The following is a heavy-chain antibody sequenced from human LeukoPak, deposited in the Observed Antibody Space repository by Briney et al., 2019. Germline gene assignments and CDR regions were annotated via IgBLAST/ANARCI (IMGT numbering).Heavy chain of an antibody. Sequence: GGSLRLSCAASGFTFSSYWMHWVRQAPGKGLVWVSRINSDGSGTSYADSVKGRFTISRDNAKNTLYLQMNSLRAEDTAVYYCARDGGDFWSGYPLDYWGQGTLVTVSS. CDR2: INSDGSGT. CDR3: ARDGGDFWSGYPLDY. J-gene: IGHJ4*02. V-gene: IGHV3-74*01. CDR1: GFTFSSYW. D-gene: IGHD3-3*01.